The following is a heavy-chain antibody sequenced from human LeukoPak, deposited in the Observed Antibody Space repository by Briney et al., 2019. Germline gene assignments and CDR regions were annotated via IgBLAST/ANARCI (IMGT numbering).Heavy chain of an antibody. J-gene: IGHJ4*02. D-gene: IGHD5-12*01. CDR2: IYTSGST. V-gene: IGHV4-4*07. Sequence: PSETLSLTCTVSGGSISSYYWSWIRQPAGKGLEWIGRIYTSGSTSYNPSLKSRVTISLDKSKNHFSLNLTSVTAADTAVYYCATDPSGYATHYWGQGSLVTVSS. CDR3: ATDPSGYATHY. CDR1: GGSISSYY.